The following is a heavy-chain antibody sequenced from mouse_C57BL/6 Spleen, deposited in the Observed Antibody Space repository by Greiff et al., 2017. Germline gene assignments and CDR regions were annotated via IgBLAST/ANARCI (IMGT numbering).Heavy chain of an antibody. D-gene: IGHD3-2*02. J-gene: IGHJ2*01. V-gene: IGHV3-6*01. Sequence: EVKLVESGPGLVKPSQSLSLTCSVTGYSITSGYYWNWIRQFPGNKLEWMGYISYDGSNNYNPSLKNRISITRDTSKNQFFLKLNSVTTEDTATYYCAREEGSGYDYWGQGTTLTVSS. CDR1: GYSITSGYY. CDR3: AREEGSGYDY. CDR2: ISYDGSN.